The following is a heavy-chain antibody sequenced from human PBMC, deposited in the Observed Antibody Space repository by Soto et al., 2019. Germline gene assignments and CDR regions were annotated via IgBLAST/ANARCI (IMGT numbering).Heavy chain of an antibody. CDR3: ARDSRVASGTYYSYY. CDR2: IYSGGST. D-gene: IGHD1-26*01. V-gene: IGHV3-53*01. Sequence: GSLRLSCAASGFTVSSNYMSWVRQAPGKGLEWVSVIYSGGSTYYADSVKGRFTISRDNSKNTLYLQMNSLRAEDTAVYYCARDSRVASGTYYSYYWGQGTLVTVSS. CDR1: GFTVSSNY. J-gene: IGHJ4*02.